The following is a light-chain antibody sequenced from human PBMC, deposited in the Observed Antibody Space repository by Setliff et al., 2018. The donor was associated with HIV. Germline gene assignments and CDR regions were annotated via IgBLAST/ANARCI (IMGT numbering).Light chain of an antibody. Sequence: QSALTQPASVSGSPGQSITISCTGSRGDIGTYNYVSWYQQHPGKAPKLMIYDVSNRPSGVSDRFSGSKSGNTASLTISGVQAEDDADYYCSSYTTSSTRVLGTGTKVTVL. CDR1: RGDIGTYNY. J-gene: IGLJ1*01. CDR3: SSYTTSSTRV. V-gene: IGLV2-14*01. CDR2: DVS.